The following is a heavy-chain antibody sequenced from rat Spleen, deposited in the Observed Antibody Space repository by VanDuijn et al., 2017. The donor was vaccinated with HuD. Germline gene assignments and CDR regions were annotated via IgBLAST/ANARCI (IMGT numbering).Heavy chain of an antibody. CDR2: IWGDGST. D-gene: IGHD1-1*01. CDR1: GFSLTNYG. J-gene: IGHJ2*01. Sequence: QVQVKESGPGLVQPSQTLSLTCTVSGFSLTNYGVNWVRQPPGKGLEWMGGIWGDGSTNYNSALKSRLSISRDTSKSQVFLKMNSLQTEDTAIYFCTTVGYWGQGVMVTVSS. CDR3: TTVGY. V-gene: IGHV2-1*01.